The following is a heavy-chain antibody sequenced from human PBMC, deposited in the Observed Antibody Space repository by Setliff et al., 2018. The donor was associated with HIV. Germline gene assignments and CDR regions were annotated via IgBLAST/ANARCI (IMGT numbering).Heavy chain of an antibody. CDR1: GGNFRSYG. CDR3: ARDPERAALNYFSYSMYV. CDR2: IIPMSGVP. Sequence: SVKVSCKASGGNFRSYGISWVRQAPGQGLEWMGGIIPMSGVPKYAQKFQGRVTITADKSTSTAYMELSSLRSEDTAVYYCARDPERAALNYFSYSMYVWG. J-gene: IGHJ6*03. D-gene: IGHD2-15*01. V-gene: IGHV1-69*10.